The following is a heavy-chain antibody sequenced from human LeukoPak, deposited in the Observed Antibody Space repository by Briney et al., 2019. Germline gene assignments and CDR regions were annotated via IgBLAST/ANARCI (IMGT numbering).Heavy chain of an antibody. CDR2: IYYTGGT. D-gene: IGHD6-13*01. Sequence: SETLSLTCSVAGGSITSSSYYWAWIRQPPEKGLEWIGSIYYTGGTNYSPSLKSRVTISVDTSKNQFSLKLSSVTAADTAVYYCARRIAAAGTNWFDPWGQGTLVTVSS. J-gene: IGHJ5*02. CDR1: GGSITSSSYY. V-gene: IGHV4-39*07. CDR3: ARRIAAAGTNWFDP.